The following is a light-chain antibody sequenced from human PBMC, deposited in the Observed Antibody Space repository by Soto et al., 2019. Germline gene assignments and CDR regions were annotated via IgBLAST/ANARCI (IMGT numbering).Light chain of an antibody. J-gene: IGKJ4*01. CDR1: QSVGNNY. CDR2: DAS. CDR3: QQYGSTPLT. Sequence: DIVMTQSPGTLSLSPGERATLSCRASQSVGNNYLAWYQQKPGQAPRFLIYDASSRATGIPDRFSGSGSGTDFTLTISILEPEDFAVYYCQQYGSTPLTFGGGTKVEIK. V-gene: IGKV3-20*01.